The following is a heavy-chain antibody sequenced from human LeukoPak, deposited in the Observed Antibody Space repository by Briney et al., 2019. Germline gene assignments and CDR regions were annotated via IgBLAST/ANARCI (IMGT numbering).Heavy chain of an antibody. CDR1: GYTFISYG. CDR2: INPNSGDT. J-gene: IGHJ4*02. Sequence: VASVKVSCKASGYTFISYGISGVRQAPGHGLEWMGWINPNSGDTNYAQKFQGRVTMPRDTSISTAYMELTRLRFDDTAVYYCAREVWSGGWDYWGQGTLVTVSS. D-gene: IGHD3-3*01. CDR3: AREVWSGGWDY. V-gene: IGHV1-2*02.